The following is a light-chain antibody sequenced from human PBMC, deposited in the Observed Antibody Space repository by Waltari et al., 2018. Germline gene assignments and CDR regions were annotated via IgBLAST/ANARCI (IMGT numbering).Light chain of an antibody. CDR2: KVS. CDR3: MQGTHFPLT. J-gene: IGKJ1*01. CDR1: QSLLHSNGNTY. V-gene: IGKV2-30*02. Sequence: DVVMTQSPLSLPITPGQPASMTCRSSQSLLHSNGNTYLSWFLQKPGQPPRRLIYKVSNRDSGVPDRFSGSGAGTDFTLKISRVEAEDVGVYYCMQGTHFPLTFGQGTKVEIK.